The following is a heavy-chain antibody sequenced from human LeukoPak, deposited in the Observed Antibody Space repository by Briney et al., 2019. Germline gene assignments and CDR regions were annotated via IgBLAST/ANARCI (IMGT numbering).Heavy chain of an antibody. Sequence: NPSETLSLTCAVSGGSISSNSYYWGWIRQPPRKGLEWIGSIYYSGSTYYNPSLKSRVTISVDTSKNQFSLKLSSVTAADTAVYYCARIRNGRYCSGGSCYYYDSSGYAYWGQGTLVTVSS. CDR3: ARIRNGRYCSGGSCYYYDSSGYAY. CDR2: IYYSGST. CDR1: GGSISSNSYY. D-gene: IGHD2-15*01. J-gene: IGHJ4*02. V-gene: IGHV4-39*07.